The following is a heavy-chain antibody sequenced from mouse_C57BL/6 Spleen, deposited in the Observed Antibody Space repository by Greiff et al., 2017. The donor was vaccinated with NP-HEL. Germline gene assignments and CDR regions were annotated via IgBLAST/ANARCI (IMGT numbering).Heavy chain of an antibody. D-gene: IGHD1-1*01. Sequence: DSGPGLVKPSQSLSLTCSVTGYSITSGYYWNWIRQFPGNTLEWMGYISYDGSNNYNPSLKNRISITRDTSKNQFFLKLNSVTTEDTATYYCARGGLLRSFAYGGQGTLVTVSA. CDR3: ARGGLLRSFAY. J-gene: IGHJ3*01. CDR2: ISYDGSN. CDR1: GYSITSGYY. V-gene: IGHV3-6*01.